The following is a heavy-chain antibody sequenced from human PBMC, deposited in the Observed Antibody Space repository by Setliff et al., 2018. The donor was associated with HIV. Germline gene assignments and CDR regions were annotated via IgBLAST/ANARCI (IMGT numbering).Heavy chain of an antibody. CDR3: AMSPYSSGLFDY. J-gene: IGHJ4*02. V-gene: IGHV3-30*02. CDR2: IRNDGSDK. D-gene: IGHD6-19*01. CDR1: GFTFSSYG. Sequence: PGGSLRLSCAAFGFTFSSYGVHWVRQAPGKGLEWVAFIRNDGSDKHYVDSVKGRFTISRDNSKNTLYLQMNSLRAEDTAVYYCAMSPYSSGLFDYWGQGTLVTVSS.